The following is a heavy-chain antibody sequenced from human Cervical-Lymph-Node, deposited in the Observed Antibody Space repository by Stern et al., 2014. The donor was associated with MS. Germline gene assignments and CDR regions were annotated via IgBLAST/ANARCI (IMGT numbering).Heavy chain of an antibody. CDR3: ARGVMVAATYAYDI. V-gene: IGHV3-74*02. J-gene: IGHJ3*02. CDR1: GFTFSTYW. Sequence: VQLVGSGGGLVQPGGSLRLSCAASGFTFSTYWMHWVRQAPGKGLVWVSRINSDESSTTYADSVKGRFSISRDNDKNTLYLQMNSLRAEDTAVYYCARGVMVAATYAYDIWGQGTMVTISS. D-gene: IGHD2-15*01. CDR2: INSDESST.